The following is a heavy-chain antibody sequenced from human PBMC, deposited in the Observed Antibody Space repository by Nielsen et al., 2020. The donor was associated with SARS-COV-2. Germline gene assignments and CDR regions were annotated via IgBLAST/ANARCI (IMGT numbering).Heavy chain of an antibody. Sequence: GESLKISCAASGFTFSSYWMSWVRQAPGKGLEWVANIKQDGSEKYYVDSVKGRFTISRDNAKNSLYLQMNRLRAEDTAVYYCARVGQLGYYYYMDVWGKGTTVTVSS. CDR3: ARVGQLGYYYYMDV. CDR1: GFTFSSYW. V-gene: IGHV3-7*02. CDR2: IKQDGSEK. J-gene: IGHJ6*03. D-gene: IGHD6-13*01.